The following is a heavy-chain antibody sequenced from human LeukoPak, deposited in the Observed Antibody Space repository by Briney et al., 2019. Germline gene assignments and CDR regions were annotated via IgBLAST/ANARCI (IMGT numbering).Heavy chain of an antibody. CDR1: GGTFSSYA. V-gene: IGHV1-69*05. Sequence: SVKVSCKASGGTFSSYAISWVRQAPGQGLKWMGRIIPIFGTANYAQKFQGRVTITTDESTSTAYMELSSLRSEDTAVYYCARATDYYDSSGSIIGVDYWGQGTLVTVSS. CDR3: ARATDYYDSSGSIIGVDY. CDR2: IIPIFGTA. D-gene: IGHD3-22*01. J-gene: IGHJ4*02.